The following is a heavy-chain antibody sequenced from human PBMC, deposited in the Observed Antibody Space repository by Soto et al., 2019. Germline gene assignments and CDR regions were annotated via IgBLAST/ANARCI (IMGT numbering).Heavy chain of an antibody. J-gene: IGHJ3*02. CDR3: ASSQDGTGAFDI. CDR2: IIPIFGTA. D-gene: IGHD1-26*01. Sequence: QVQLVQSGAEVKKPGSSVKVSCKASGGTFSSYAISWVRQAPGQGLEWMGGIIPIFGTANYAQKFQGSVTSPADESKSTAYMELSSLRSEDTAVYYCASSQDGTGAFDIWGQGTMVTVAS. V-gene: IGHV1-69*01. CDR1: GGTFSSYA.